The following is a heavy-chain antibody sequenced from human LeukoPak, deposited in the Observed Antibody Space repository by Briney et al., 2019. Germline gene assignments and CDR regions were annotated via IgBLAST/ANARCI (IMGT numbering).Heavy chain of an antibody. D-gene: IGHD6-19*01. V-gene: IGHV3-23*01. CDR1: GFTFSSYA. CDR3: AKDPDSSGWYTNFDY. CDR2: ISGSGGST. J-gene: IGHJ4*02. Sequence: GGSLRLSCAASGFTFSSYAMSWVRQAPGKGLEWVSAISGSGGSTYYADSVKGRFTISRDNSKNTLYLQMNSLRAEDTAVYYCAKDPDSSGWYTNFDYWGQGTLVTVSS.